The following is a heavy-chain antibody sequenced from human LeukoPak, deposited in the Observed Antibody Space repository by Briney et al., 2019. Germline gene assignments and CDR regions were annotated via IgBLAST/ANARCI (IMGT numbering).Heavy chain of an antibody. Sequence: GSSVKVSCKASGGTFSSYAISWLRQAPGQGLEWMGGIIPIFGTANYAQKFQGRVTITADESTSTAYMELSSLRSEDEAVYYCAREGAGHYDILTGYCYFDYWSQGTLLTVCS. D-gene: IGHD3-9*01. CDR3: AREGAGHYDILTGYCYFDY. CDR2: IIPIFGTA. J-gene: IGHJ4*02. V-gene: IGHV1-69*01. CDR1: GGTFSSYA.